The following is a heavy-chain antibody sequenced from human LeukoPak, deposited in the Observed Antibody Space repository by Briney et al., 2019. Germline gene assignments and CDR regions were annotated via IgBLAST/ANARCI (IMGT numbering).Heavy chain of an antibody. J-gene: IGHJ4*02. CDR2: IYYSGST. CDR1: GGSISSGGYY. V-gene: IGHV4-31*03. CDR3: ARGTYSGYDFDY. Sequence: SQTLSLTCTVSGGSISSGGYYWSWIRQHPGKGLEWIGYIYYSGSTYYNPSLKSRVTISVDTSKNQFSLKLGSVTAADTAVYYCARGTYSGYDFDYWGQGTLVTVSS. D-gene: IGHD5-12*01.